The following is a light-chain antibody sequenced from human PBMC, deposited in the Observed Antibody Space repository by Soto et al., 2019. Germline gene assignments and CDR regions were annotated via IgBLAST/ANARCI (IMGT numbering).Light chain of an antibody. V-gene: IGLV2-14*02. CDR1: SIDFGTYNL. CDR3: SSFTSSNTHV. J-gene: IGLJ1*01. CDR2: ERT. Sequence: QSALTQPASVSGSPVQSITISCTGTSIDFGTYNLVSWYQHHPGKVPKLIIYERTKRPSGISDRCSGSKAGNTASLTISGLQAEDEATYYSSSFTSSNTHVFGPGTKVTVL.